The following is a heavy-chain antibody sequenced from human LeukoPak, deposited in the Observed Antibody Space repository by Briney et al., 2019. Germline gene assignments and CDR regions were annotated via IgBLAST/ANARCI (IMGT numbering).Heavy chain of an antibody. Sequence: PSGTLSLTCTVSGGSISSYYMSWVRQPPGKGLEWIWDIYYSGGTTYNPSLKSPVTISVDTSKNQFSLKLSSVTAADTAVYYCARARVTAHSSGWYSYPAIHFDIWGQGTMVTVPS. V-gene: IGHV4-59*01. CDR3: ARARVTAHSSGWYSYPAIHFDI. J-gene: IGHJ3*02. CDR1: GGSISSYY. CDR2: IYYSGGT. D-gene: IGHD6-19*01.